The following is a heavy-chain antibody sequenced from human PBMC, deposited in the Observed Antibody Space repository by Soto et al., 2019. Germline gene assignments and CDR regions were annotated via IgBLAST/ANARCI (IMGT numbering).Heavy chain of an antibody. V-gene: IGHV3-33*01. Sequence: GGSLRLSCAASGFTFSSYGMHWVRQAPGKGLEWVAVIWYDGSNKYYADSVKGRFTISRDNSKNTLYLQMNSLRAEDTAVYYCARDLGSGGIAVAGPPFGYWGQGTLVTVSS. CDR1: GFTFSSYG. J-gene: IGHJ4*02. D-gene: IGHD6-19*01. CDR2: IWYDGSNK. CDR3: ARDLGSGGIAVAGPPFGY.